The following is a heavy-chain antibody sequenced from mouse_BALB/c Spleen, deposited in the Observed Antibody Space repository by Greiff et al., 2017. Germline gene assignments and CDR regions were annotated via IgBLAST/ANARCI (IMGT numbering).Heavy chain of an antibody. CDR1: GFSLTGYG. Sequence: VQLKESGPGLVAPSQSLSITRTVSGFSLTGYGVNWVRQPPGKGLEWLGMIWGDGSTDYNSALKSRLSISKDNSKSQVFLKMNSLQTDDTARYYCAREIYYYGSHYYAMDYWGQGTAVTVAS. J-gene: IGHJ4*01. V-gene: IGHV2-6-7*01. CDR3: AREIYYYGSHYYAMDY. CDR2: IWGDGST. D-gene: IGHD1-1*01.